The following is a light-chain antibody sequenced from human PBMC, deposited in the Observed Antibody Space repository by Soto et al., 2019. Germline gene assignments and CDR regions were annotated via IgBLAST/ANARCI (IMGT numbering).Light chain of an antibody. CDR1: STDAVTYKY. CDR2: DVG. J-gene: IGLJ3*02. Sequence: QSALTQPASVSGSPGQSITISCTGTSTDAVTYKYVSWYQQHPGKAPKLVIYDVGNRPSGVSNRFSGSKSGNTASLTISGLQAEDEAHYYFSSYSSTTTVVFGGGTKLTVL. V-gene: IGLV2-14*01. CDR3: SSYSSTTTVV.